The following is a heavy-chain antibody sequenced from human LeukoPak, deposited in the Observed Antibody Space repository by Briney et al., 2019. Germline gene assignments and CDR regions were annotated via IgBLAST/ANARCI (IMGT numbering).Heavy chain of an antibody. D-gene: IGHD3-3*01. CDR2: IYPGDSDT. V-gene: IGHV5-51*01. CDR3: ARGVAAFGVVIGFDY. J-gene: IGHJ4*02. Sequence: GESLKISCKGSGYSFTSYWIGWVRQMPGKGLEWMGIIYPGDSDTRYSPSFQGQVTISADKSISTAYLQWSSLKASDPAMYYCARGVAAFGVVIGFDYWGQGTLVTVSS. CDR1: GYSFTSYW.